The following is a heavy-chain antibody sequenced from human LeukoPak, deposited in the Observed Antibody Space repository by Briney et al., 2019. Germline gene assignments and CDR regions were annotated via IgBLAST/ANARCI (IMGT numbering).Heavy chain of an antibody. Sequence: GESLKISCKGSGYSFTSNWIAWVRQMPGKGLEWMGIIYPGDSDTRYSPSFQGQVTISADKSISTAYLQWSSLKASDTAMYYCARLRTAFWSGHDAFDIWGQGTMVTVSS. V-gene: IGHV5-51*01. CDR2: IYPGDSDT. CDR1: GYSFTSNW. D-gene: IGHD3-3*01. CDR3: ARLRTAFWSGHDAFDI. J-gene: IGHJ3*02.